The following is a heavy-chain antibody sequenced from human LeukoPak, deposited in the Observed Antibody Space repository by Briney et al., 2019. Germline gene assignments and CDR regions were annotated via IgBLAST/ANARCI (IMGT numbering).Heavy chain of an antibody. Sequence: SETLSLTCTVSGGSISSYYWSWIRQPPGKGLEWIGYIYYSGSTNYNPSLKSRVTISVDTSKNQLSLKLSSVTAADTAVYYCARACYYDSSGYYYEYYFDYWGQGTLVTVSS. D-gene: IGHD3-22*01. CDR1: GGSISSYY. CDR2: IYYSGST. J-gene: IGHJ4*02. CDR3: ARACYYDSSGYYYEYYFDY. V-gene: IGHV4-59*01.